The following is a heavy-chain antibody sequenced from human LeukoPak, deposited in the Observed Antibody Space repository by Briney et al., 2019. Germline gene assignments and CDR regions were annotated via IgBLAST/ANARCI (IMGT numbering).Heavy chain of an antibody. CDR3: ARSEMVRGVIIYSGYYGMDV. J-gene: IGHJ6*04. Sequence: GASVKVSCKASGGTFSSYAISWVRQAPGQGLEWMGGIIPIFGTANYAQKLQGRVTITADKSTSTAYMELSSLRSEDTAVYYCARSEMVRGVIIYSGYYGMDVWGKGTTVTVSS. CDR2: IIPIFGTA. D-gene: IGHD3-10*01. CDR1: GGTFSSYA. V-gene: IGHV1-69*06.